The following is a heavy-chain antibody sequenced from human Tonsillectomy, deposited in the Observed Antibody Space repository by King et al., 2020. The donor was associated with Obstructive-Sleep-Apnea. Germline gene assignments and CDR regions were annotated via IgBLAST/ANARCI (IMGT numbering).Heavy chain of an antibody. V-gene: IGHV4-4*07. Sequence: QLQESGPGLVKPSETLSLTCTVSGGSISSYYWSWIRQPAGKGLEWIGRIYPSESTDYNPSLNSRVTMSVDTSTNHFSLTPSSVTSADTAVYYCASAEAAPGHYFDYWGPGTLVTVSS. D-gene: IGHD1-1*01. CDR1: GGSISSYY. CDR3: ASAEAAPGHYFDY. CDR2: IYPSEST. J-gene: IGHJ4*01.